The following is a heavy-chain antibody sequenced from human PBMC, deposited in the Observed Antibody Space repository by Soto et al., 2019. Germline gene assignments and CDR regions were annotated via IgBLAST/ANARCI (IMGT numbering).Heavy chain of an antibody. CDR3: AKRQGIGAAAKNFDF. J-gene: IGHJ4*02. CDR1: GFIFSNHA. V-gene: IGHV3-23*01. Sequence: GGSLRLSCAASGFIFSNHAMSWVRQVPGKGLEWVSGISAGGNLIYYADSVRGRFTMSRDNPKNMLYLQMNSLRAEDTAVYFCAKRQGIGAAAKNFDFWGQGARVTVSS. CDR2: ISAGGNLI. D-gene: IGHD6-13*01.